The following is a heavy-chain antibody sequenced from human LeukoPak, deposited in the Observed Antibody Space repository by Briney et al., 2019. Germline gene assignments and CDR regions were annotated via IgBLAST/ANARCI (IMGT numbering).Heavy chain of an antibody. J-gene: IGHJ4*02. CDR2: IKQDGSEK. Sequence: GGSLRLSCAASGFTFSDYWMTWVRQAPGKGLEWVANIKQDGSEKDYVDSVKGRFTISRDNAKNSLYLQMDSLRVEDTAVYHCARKGGYSSGYYYWGQRTLVTVSS. CDR3: ARKGGYSSGYYY. V-gene: IGHV3-7*01. D-gene: IGHD3-22*01. CDR1: GFTFSDYW.